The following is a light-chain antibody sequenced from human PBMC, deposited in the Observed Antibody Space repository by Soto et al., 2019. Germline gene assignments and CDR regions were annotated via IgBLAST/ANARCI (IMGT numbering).Light chain of an antibody. CDR2: EVS. CDR1: SSDVGSYNL. Sequence: QSALTQAASVSGSPGQSITISCTGTSSDVGSYNLVSWYQQHPGKAPKLMIYEVSKRPSGLSNRFSGFKSGNTASLTISGLQAEDEADYYCCSYAGSRTPLIFGTGTKLTVL. V-gene: IGLV2-23*02. CDR3: CSYAGSRTPLI. J-gene: IGLJ1*01.